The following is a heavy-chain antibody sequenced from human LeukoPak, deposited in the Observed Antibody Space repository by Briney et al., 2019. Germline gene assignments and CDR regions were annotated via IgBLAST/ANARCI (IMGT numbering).Heavy chain of an antibody. CDR1: GFTFSSYG. J-gene: IGHJ4*02. D-gene: IGHD3-22*01. V-gene: IGHV3-30*18. Sequence: GGSLRLSCAASGFTFSSYGMHWVRQAPGKGLEGVAVISYDGSDKYYADSVKGRFTISRDKSKNTLFLQMNNLRAEDTAVYYCAKGYDYYDSSGYFGYWGQGTLVTVSS. CDR2: ISYDGSDK. CDR3: AKGYDYYDSSGYFGY.